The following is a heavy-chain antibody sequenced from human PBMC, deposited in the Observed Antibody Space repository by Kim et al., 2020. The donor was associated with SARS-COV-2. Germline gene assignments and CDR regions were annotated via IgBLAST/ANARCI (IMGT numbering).Heavy chain of an antibody. CDR2: IYYSGST. J-gene: IGHJ4*02. CDR1: GGSISSYY. CDR3: ARHRRLSVGAIDY. Sequence: SETLSLTCTVSGGSISSYYWSWIRQPPGKGLEWIGYIYYSGSTNYNPSLKSRVTISVDTSKNQFSLKLSSVTAADTAVYYCARHRRLSVGAIDYWGQGTLVTVSS. D-gene: IGHD1-26*01. V-gene: IGHV4-59*08.